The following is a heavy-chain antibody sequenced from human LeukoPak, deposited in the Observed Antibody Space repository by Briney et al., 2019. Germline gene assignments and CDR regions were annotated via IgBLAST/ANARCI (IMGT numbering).Heavy chain of an antibody. Sequence: PSETLSLTCTVSGGSISSYYWICIRQPAGKGLEWIGRIYTSGSTNYNPSLKSRLTMSVDTSKNQVSLKLSSVTAADTAVYYCARSAANTADFDYWGQGTLVTVSS. D-gene: IGHD6-13*01. V-gene: IGHV4-4*07. CDR1: GGSISSYY. J-gene: IGHJ4*02. CDR3: ARSAANTADFDY. CDR2: IYTSGST.